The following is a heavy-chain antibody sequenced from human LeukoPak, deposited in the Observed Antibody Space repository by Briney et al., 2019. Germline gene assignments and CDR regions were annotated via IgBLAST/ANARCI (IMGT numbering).Heavy chain of an antibody. CDR2: ISGSGGST. J-gene: IGHJ4*02. CDR1: GFTFSSYA. D-gene: IGHD1-26*01. Sequence: GESLNISCAASGFTFSSYAMSWVRQAPGKGLEWVSAISGSGGSTYYADSVKGRFTISRDNSQNTLYLQMNSLRAEDTALYYCTKGAKWELPLDYWGQGTLVTVSS. CDR3: TKGAKWELPLDY. V-gene: IGHV3-23*01.